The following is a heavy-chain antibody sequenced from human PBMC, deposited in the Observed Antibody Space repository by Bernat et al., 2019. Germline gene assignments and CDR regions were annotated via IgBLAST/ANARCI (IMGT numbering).Heavy chain of an antibody. CDR2: IYYSGST. CDR3: ARGDDSSGYYAAIDY. Sequence: QVQLQESGPGLVKPSQTLSPTCTVSGGTISSGDYYWSWIRQPPGKGLEWIGYIYYSGSTYYNPSLKSRVTISVDMSKNQFSLKLSSVTAADTAVYYCARGDDSSGYYAAIDYWGQGTLVTVSS. CDR1: GGTISSGDYY. J-gene: IGHJ4*02. D-gene: IGHD3-22*01. V-gene: IGHV4-30-4*01.